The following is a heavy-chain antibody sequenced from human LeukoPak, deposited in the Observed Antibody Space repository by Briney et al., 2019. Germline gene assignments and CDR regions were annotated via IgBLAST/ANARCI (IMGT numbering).Heavy chain of an antibody. V-gene: IGHV3-66*01. Sequence: GGSLRLSCAASGFTVSSNYMSWVRQAPGKVLEWVSVIYSGGSTYYADSVKGRFTISRDNSKNTLYLQMNSLRAEDTAVYYCASSRAYYFDYWGQGTLVTVSS. D-gene: IGHD6-6*01. J-gene: IGHJ4*02. CDR3: ASSRAYYFDY. CDR1: GFTVSSNY. CDR2: IYSGGST.